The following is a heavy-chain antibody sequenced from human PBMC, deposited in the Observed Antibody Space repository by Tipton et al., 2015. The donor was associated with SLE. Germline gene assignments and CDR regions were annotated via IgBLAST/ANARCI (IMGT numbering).Heavy chain of an antibody. CDR2: IYYSGST. CDR1: GGSISSGGYY. Sequence: LRLSCTVSGGSISSGGYYWSWIRQHPGKGLEWIGYIYYSGSTYYNPSLKSRVTISVDTSKNQFSLKLSSVTAADTAVYYCASPYYYDSSGEVDYWGRGALVTVSS. V-gene: IGHV4-31*03. CDR3: ASPYYYDSSGEVDY. J-gene: IGHJ2*01. D-gene: IGHD3-22*01.